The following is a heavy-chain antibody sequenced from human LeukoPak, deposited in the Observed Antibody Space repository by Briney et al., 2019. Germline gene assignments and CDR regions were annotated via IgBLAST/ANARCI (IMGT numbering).Heavy chain of an antibody. CDR1: GGSFSGYY. CDR2: INHSGST. J-gene: IGHJ4*02. V-gene: IGHV4-34*01. Sequence: KPSETLSLTCAVYGGSFSGYYWSWIRQPPGKGLEWIGEINHSGSTNYNPSLKSRVIISVDTSKNQFSLKLSSVTAADTAVYYCARGRIVATITYGYSSGWYWNYWGQGTLVTVSS. CDR3: ARGRIVATITYGYSSGWYWNY. D-gene: IGHD6-19*01.